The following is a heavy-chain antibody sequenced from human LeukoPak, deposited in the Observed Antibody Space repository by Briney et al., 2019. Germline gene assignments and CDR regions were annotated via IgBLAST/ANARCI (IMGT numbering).Heavy chain of an antibody. V-gene: IGHV4-39*07. CDR2: IYYSGST. CDR1: GGSISSSSSY. D-gene: IGHD3-9*01. CDR3: ARISLTGYAPISGYFDY. Sequence: SETLSLTCTVSGGSISSSSSYWGWIRQPPGKGLEWIGSIYYSGSTYYNPSLKSRVTISVDTSKNQFSLKLSSVTAADTAVYYRARISLTGYAPISGYFDYWGQGTLVTVSS. J-gene: IGHJ4*02.